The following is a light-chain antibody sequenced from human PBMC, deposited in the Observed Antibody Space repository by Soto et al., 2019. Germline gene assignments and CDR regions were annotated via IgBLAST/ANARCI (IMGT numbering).Light chain of an antibody. CDR2: KDS. CDR1: ALSTQY. CDR3: QSTDSSGSYVI. V-gene: IGLV3-25*03. J-gene: IGLJ2*01. Sequence: SYELTQPPSVSVSPGQTARITCSGDALSTQYAYWYHQKPGQAPVLVIYKDSERPSGIPERFSGSSSGTAVTLTISGVQAEDEADYYCQSTDSSGSYVIFGGGTKLTVL.